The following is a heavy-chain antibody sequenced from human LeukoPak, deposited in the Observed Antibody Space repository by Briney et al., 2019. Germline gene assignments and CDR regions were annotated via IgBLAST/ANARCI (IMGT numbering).Heavy chain of an antibody. V-gene: IGHV3-23*01. J-gene: IGHJ4*02. CDR3: AKGDFFDGYFDY. CDR2: ISGSGGST. CDR1: GSTFSSYA. Sequence: GGSLRLSCAASGSTFSSYAMSWVRQAPGKGLEWVSAISGSGGSTYYADSVKGRFTISRDNSKNTLYLQMNSLRAEDTAVYYCAKGDFFDGYFDYWGQGTLVTVSS. D-gene: IGHD3-3*01.